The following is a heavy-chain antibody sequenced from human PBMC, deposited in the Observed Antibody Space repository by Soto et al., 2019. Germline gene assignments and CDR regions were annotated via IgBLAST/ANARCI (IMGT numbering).Heavy chain of an antibody. CDR1: SGPDRSHN. D-gene: IGHD4-17*01. Sequence: QVQLQQSGPRLVKPSETLSLTCTVSSGPDRSHNWGWIRQPPGRGLEWIGYVYYTGDTAYNPSLMGRVTIXAXPPXTAISLTLTSVTAADTAVYYCVRQGIDYLHGLVDVWGQGTTVSVSS. CDR3: VRQGIDYLHGLVDV. V-gene: IGHV4-59*08. J-gene: IGHJ6*02. CDR2: VYYTGDT.